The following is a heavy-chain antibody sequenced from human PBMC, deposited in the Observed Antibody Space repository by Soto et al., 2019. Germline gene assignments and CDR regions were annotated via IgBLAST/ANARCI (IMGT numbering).Heavy chain of an antibody. V-gene: IGHV4-30-4*01. Sequence: TLSLTITVSVSSITSGYYYWSWLRPPPGKGLEWIGHIYYSGSTYYNPSLKSRAGISVDSSKSQVSLKLTSVTAADTAVYFCARILMNYYRLDDWGQGALGTV. D-gene: IGHD3-10*01. CDR1: VSSITSGYYY. J-gene: IGHJ4*02. CDR2: IYYSGST. CDR3: ARILMNYYRLDD.